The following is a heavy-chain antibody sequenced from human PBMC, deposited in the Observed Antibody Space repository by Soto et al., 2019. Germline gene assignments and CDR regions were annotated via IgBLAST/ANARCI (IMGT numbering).Heavy chain of an antibody. D-gene: IGHD2-2*01. Sequence: EVQLLESGGGLVQPGGSLRLSCAASGFTFSNYAMSWVRLAPGKGLEWVSAISGSGRSTYYADSVKGRFTISRANSKNTLYLQRNSLRAEDTAVYYCAKGGSTSRWPYYYGMDVWGQGTTVTVSS. CDR2: ISGSGRST. CDR1: GFTFSNYA. J-gene: IGHJ6*02. V-gene: IGHV3-23*01. CDR3: AKGGSTSRWPYYYGMDV.